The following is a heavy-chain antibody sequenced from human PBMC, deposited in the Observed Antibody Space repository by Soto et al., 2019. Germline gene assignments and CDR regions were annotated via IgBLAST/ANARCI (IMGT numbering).Heavy chain of an antibody. V-gene: IGHV1-2*02. CDR3: ARGTEGYCSSTSCYAFDI. CDR1: GYTFTGYY. D-gene: IGHD2-2*01. CDR2: INPNSGGT. Sequence: ASVKVSCKASGYTFTGYYMHWVRQAPGQGLEWMGWINPNSGGTNYAQKFQGRVTMTRDTSISTAYMELSRLRSDDTAVYYCARGTEGYCSSTSCYAFDIWGQGTMVTVSS. J-gene: IGHJ3*02.